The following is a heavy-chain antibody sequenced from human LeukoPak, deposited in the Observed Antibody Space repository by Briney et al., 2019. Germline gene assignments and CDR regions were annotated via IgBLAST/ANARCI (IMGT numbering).Heavy chain of an antibody. D-gene: IGHD5-24*01. CDR2: VNHSGST. J-gene: IGHJ4*02. Sequence: SETLSLTCAVYGGSFSGDYWSWIRQPPGKGLEWIGEVNHSGSTNYNPSLKSRVTISVDTSKNQFSLKLSSVTAADTAVYYCARVGGYNIRTFDYWGQGTLVTVSS. CDR1: GGSFSGDY. V-gene: IGHV4-34*01. CDR3: ARVGGYNIRTFDY.